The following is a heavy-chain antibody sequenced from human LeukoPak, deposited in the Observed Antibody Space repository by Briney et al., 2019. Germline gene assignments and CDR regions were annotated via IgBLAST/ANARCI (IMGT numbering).Heavy chain of an antibody. Sequence: PGRSLRLSCAASGFTFSSYAMYWVRQAPGKGLEWVAVISFDGGNKYYADSVKGRFTISRDNSKSALFLEMNSLRGEDTAVYYCTREPYDISGYGMDVWGQGTMVTVSS. J-gene: IGHJ6*02. V-gene: IGHV3-30-3*01. CDR3: TREPYDISGYGMDV. CDR1: GFTFSSYA. D-gene: IGHD3-22*01. CDR2: ISFDGGNK.